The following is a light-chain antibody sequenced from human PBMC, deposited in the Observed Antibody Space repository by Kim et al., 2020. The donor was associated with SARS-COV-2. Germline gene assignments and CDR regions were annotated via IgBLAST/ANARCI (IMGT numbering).Light chain of an antibody. V-gene: IGLV2-11*01. Sequence: QSALTQPRSVSGSPGQSVTISCTGTSSDVGGYNYVSWYQQHPGKAPKVMIYDVGKRPSGVPDRFSGSKSGNTASLTISGLQAEDEADYHCYSYAGRFTGVFGGGTQLTVL. CDR3: YSYAGRFTGV. CDR2: DVG. J-gene: IGLJ2*01. CDR1: SSDVGGYNY.